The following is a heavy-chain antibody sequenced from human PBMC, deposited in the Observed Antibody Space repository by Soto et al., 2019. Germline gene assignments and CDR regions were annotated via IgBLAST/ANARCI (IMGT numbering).Heavy chain of an antibody. CDR2: VIPIFGTS. CDR3: ARVRVVGATRLYYHYGLDV. CDR1: GGTFSTYA. D-gene: IGHD1-26*01. V-gene: IGHV1-69*13. Sequence: GASVKVSCKASGGTFSTYAISWVRQAPGQGLDWMGGVIPIFGTSTYAQNFQGRVTITADESTSTAYMELSRLRSEDTAVYYCARVRVVGATRLYYHYGLDVWGQGTTVTVSS. J-gene: IGHJ6*02.